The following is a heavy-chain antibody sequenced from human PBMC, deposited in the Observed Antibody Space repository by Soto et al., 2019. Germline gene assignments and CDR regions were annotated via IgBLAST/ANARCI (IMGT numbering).Heavy chain of an antibody. V-gene: IGHV3-48*04. J-gene: IGHJ3*02. CDR3: ARARTASGAAYAFEI. CDR2: IGSSGSVT. Sequence: EVQLVESGGALVQPGGSLRLSCAASGFTFSAYSMNWVRQAPGKGLEWVSFIGSSGSVTHDADSVMGRSTISRDNPRNYVYLQMYRRRAEDTAVYQWARARTASGAAYAFEIWGQGTMVTVSS. D-gene: IGHD6-13*01. CDR1: GFTFSAYS.